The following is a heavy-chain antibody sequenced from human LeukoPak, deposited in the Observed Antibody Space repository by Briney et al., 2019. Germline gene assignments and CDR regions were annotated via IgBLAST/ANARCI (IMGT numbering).Heavy chain of an antibody. J-gene: IGHJ4*02. CDR2: IIPIFGTA. D-gene: IGHD3-16*02. CDR1: GGTFSSYA. CDR3: ARGSSRYDYGWGSYRLDY. V-gene: IGHV1-69*13. Sequence: SVKVSCKASGGTFSSYAISWVRQAPGQGLEWMGGIIPIFGTANYAQKFQGRVTITADESTSTAYMELSSLGSEDTAVYYCARGSSRYDYGWGSYRLDYWGQGTLVTVSS.